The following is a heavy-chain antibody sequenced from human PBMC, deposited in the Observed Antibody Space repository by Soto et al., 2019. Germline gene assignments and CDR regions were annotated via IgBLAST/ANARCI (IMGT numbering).Heavy chain of an antibody. J-gene: IGHJ6*02. Sequence: QVQLVESGGGVVQPGRSLRLSCAASGFTFSSYAMHWVRQAPGKGLEWVAVISYDGSNKYYADSVKGRFTISRDNSKYTLYLQMNSLRAEDTAVYYCATGDSSSSYYYGMDVWGQGITVTVSS. CDR3: ATGDSSSSYYYGMDV. D-gene: IGHD6-13*01. CDR1: GFTFSSYA. V-gene: IGHV3-30-3*01. CDR2: ISYDGSNK.